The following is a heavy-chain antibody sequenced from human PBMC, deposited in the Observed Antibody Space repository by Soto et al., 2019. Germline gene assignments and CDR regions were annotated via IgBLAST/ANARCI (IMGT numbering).Heavy chain of an antibody. CDR1: GFTFSTYA. CDR3: AKNWDTTSSSSSH. V-gene: IGHV3-23*01. J-gene: IGHJ4*02. CDR2: ISGTGGST. D-gene: IGHD6-6*01. Sequence: EVQLLESGGGLVQPGGSLRLSCAASGFTFSTYAMSWVRQAPGKGLEWVTAISGTGGSTYYADSVKGRFTISKDHSKNPLYLQMNSLRAEDTAVYYCAKNWDTTSSSSSHWGQGTLVTVSS.